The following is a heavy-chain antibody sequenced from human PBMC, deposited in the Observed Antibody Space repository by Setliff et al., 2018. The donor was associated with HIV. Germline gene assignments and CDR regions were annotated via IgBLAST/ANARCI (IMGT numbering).Heavy chain of an antibody. CDR3: ARETEAGTFDY. V-gene: IGHV4-34*01. D-gene: IGHD6-19*01. Sequence: SETLSLTCAGYGGSFSGYYWSWVRQPPGKGLEWVGEINHSGSTNYNPSLKSRVTVSVDTSKNQFSLKVSSVTAADTAVYYCARETEAGTFDYWGQGTLVTVSS. CDR1: GGSFSGYY. CDR2: INHSGST. J-gene: IGHJ4*02.